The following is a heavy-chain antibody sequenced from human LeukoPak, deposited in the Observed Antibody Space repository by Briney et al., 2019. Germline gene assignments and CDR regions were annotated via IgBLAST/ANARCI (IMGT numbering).Heavy chain of an antibody. J-gene: IGHJ4*02. D-gene: IGHD6-19*01. V-gene: IGHV3-33*01. CDR1: GFTFSSYG. CDR2: IWYDGSNK. CDR3: ARAGIAVAGTWASDY. Sequence: GGSLRFSCAASGFTFSSYGMHWVRQAPGEGREWVAVIWYDGSNKYYADSVKGRFTISRDNSKNTLYLQMNSLRDEDTAVYYCARAGIAVAGTWASDYWGQGTLVSVSS.